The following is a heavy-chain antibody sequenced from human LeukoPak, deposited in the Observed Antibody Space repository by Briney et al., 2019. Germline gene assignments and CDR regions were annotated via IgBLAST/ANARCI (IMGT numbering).Heavy chain of an antibody. J-gene: IGHJ4*02. V-gene: IGHV4-34*01. Sequence: PSETLSLTCAVYGGSFSDYFWSWIRQPPGKGLEWIGEINQSGSTNCSPSLKSRVTISLDTSKNHFSLNLSSVTAADTAVYFCARDSCSWNNFDYWGQGTLVTVSS. CDR2: INQSGST. CDR3: ARDSCSWNNFDY. D-gene: IGHD6-13*01. CDR1: GGSFSDYF.